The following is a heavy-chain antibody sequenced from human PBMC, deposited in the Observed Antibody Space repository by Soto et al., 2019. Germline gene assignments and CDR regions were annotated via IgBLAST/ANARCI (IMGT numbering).Heavy chain of an antibody. CDR3: AIARNWLGWFDP. D-gene: IGHD5-12*01. CDR1: GYTFTSCG. CDR2: ISAYNGNT. J-gene: IGHJ5*02. Sequence: ASVKVSCKASGYTFTSCGISWVRQAPGQGLEWMGWISAYNGNTNYAQKLQGRVTMTTDTSTSTAYMELRSLRSDDTAVYYCAIARNWLGWFDPWGQGTLVTVSS. V-gene: IGHV1-18*01.